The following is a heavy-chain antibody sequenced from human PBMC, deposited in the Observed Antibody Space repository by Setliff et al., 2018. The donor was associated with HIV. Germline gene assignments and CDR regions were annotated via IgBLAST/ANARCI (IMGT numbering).Heavy chain of an antibody. CDR2: IYYSGST. CDR3: ARHKSQPYYFDY. J-gene: IGHJ4*02. CDR1: GGSISSYY. V-gene: IGHV4-59*08. Sequence: SETLSLTCTVSGGSISSYYWSWIRQPPGKGLEWIGYIYYSGSTNYNPSLNSRVTISVDTSKNQFSLKLSSVTAADTAVYYCARHKSQPYYFDYWGQGTLVTVSS.